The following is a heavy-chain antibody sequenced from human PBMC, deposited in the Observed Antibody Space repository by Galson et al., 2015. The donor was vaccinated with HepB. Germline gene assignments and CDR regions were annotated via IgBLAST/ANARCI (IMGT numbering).Heavy chain of an antibody. D-gene: IGHD3-3*01. CDR3: ARGGAAEYYDFWSGYDWFDP. CDR1: GGSFSGYY. J-gene: IGHJ5*02. V-gene: IGHV4-34*01. CDR2: INHSGST. Sequence: LSLTCAVYGGSFSGYYWSWIRQPPGKGLEWIGEINHSGSTNYNPSLKSRVTISVDTSKNQFSLKLSSVTAADTAVYYCARGGAAEYYDFWSGYDWFDPWGQGTLVTVSS.